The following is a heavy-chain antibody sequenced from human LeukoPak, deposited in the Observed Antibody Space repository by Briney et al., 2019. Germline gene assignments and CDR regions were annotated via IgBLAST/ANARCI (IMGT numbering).Heavy chain of an antibody. CDR2: MNPINGKT. Sequence: ASVKVSCKASGFTFTSYGTNWVRQATGQGLEWMGWMNPINGKTGYAQKFRGRVTMTRDTSISTAYMELRSLTSEDTAVYYCVRDGEGVAISVNYWFDPWGQGTLVTVSS. J-gene: IGHJ5*02. CDR3: VRDGEGVAISVNYWFDP. D-gene: IGHD3-10*01. CDR1: GFTFTSYG. V-gene: IGHV1-8*01.